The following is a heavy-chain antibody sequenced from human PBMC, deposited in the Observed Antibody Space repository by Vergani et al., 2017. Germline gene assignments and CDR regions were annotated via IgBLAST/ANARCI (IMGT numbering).Heavy chain of an antibody. D-gene: IGHD1-26*01. CDR1: GGSLSGYY. J-gene: IGHJ3*01. V-gene: IGHV4-34*01. CDR2: INYSGTI. CDR3: ASRAERWETLLRDDFDV. Sequence: QVQLQQWGPGLLKPSETLSLTCAVYGGSLSGYYWSWTRLAPGKGRVWIGEINYSGTINYNPTLKSPFNVSIDTARDHFSLKLRSVSAAHTAVYFCASRAERWETLLRDDFDVWGQGTVVTVSP.